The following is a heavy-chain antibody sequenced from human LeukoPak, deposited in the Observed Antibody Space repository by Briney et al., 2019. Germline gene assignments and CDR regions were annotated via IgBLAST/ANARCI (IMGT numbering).Heavy chain of an antibody. J-gene: IGHJ4*02. CDR2: FDPEDGET. CDR3: ARGRCVGSPNCYYFDS. Sequence: ASVKVSCKVSGYTLTELSMHWVRQAPGKGLEWMGGFDPEDGETIYAQKFQDRVTITRDTSISTAFLEVTSLRSEDTAVYYCARGRCVGSPNCYYFDSWGQGTLVTVSS. V-gene: IGHV1-24*01. CDR1: GYTLTELS. D-gene: IGHD2-2*01.